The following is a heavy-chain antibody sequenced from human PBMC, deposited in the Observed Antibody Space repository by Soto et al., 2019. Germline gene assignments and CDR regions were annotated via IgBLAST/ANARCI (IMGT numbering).Heavy chain of an antibody. D-gene: IGHD6-13*01. CDR1: GFTVSSNY. J-gene: IGHJ6*02. CDR2: IYSGGST. V-gene: IGHV3-53*01. Sequence: GGSLRLSCAASGFTVSSNYMSWVRQAPGKGLEWVSVIYSGGSTYYADSVKGRFTISRDNSKNTLYLQMNSLRAEDTAVYYCARGIAAAGTFRYYGMDVWGQRTTVIVSS. CDR3: ARGIAAAGTFRYYGMDV.